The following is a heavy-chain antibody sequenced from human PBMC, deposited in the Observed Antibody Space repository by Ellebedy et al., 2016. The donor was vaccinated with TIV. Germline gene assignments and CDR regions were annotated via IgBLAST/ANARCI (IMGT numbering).Heavy chain of an antibody. J-gene: IGHJ6*03. D-gene: IGHD3-16*02. CDR3: ARGYYDSVWERYRHTGNYYYMDV. CDR2: INHSGST. Sequence: MPSETLSLTCAVYGESFSGFFWSWIRQPPGKGLEWIGEINHSGSTNYNPALKSRVTISVDTSKNQFSLTLNSVTAADTAVYYCARGYYDSVWERYRHTGNYYYMDVWGKGTTVTVSS. CDR1: GESFSGFF. V-gene: IGHV4-34*01.